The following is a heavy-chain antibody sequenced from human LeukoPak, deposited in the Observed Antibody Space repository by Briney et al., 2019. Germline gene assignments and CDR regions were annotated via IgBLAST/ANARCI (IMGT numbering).Heavy chain of an antibody. V-gene: IGHV1-8*01. J-gene: IGHJ5*02. CDR1: GYTFTSYD. Sequence: ASVKVSCKASGYTFTSYDINWVRQATGQGLEWMGWMNPNSGNTGYAQKFQGRVTMTRNTSISTAYMELSSLRSENTAVYYCARGSGLQVAGTSGDPWGQGTLVTVSS. CDR2: MNPNSGNT. D-gene: IGHD6-19*01. CDR3: ARGSGLQVAGTSGDP.